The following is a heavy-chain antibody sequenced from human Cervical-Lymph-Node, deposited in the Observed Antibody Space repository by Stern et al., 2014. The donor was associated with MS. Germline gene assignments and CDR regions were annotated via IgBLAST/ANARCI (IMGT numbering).Heavy chain of an antibody. CDR1: GYTFTSYA. V-gene: IGHV1-3*01. CDR2: INAGTGNT. Sequence: VQLVQSGAEVRKPGASVKVSCKASGYTFTSYAMNWVRQAPGQRLAWMGGINAGTGNTKYSQKFQARVTLTRDTSASTAYMELSSLRSEDTAVYYCAKEGANDCFDYWGQGTLVTVSS. J-gene: IGHJ4*02. CDR3: AKEGANDCFDY.